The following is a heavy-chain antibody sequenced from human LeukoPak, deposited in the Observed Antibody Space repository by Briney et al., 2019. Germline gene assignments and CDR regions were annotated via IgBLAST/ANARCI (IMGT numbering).Heavy chain of an antibody. J-gene: IGHJ4*02. D-gene: IGHD3-9*01. Sequence: GGSLRLSCAASGFTFSSYAMSWVRQAPGKGLEWVSGISDSGGRTYYADSVKGRFTISRDNSKNTLYLHMNSLRAEDTAVYYCALIVNNILTGRIWIDNGGQGILVTVSS. V-gene: IGHV3-23*01. CDR1: GFTFSSYA. CDR3: ALIVNNILTGRIWIDN. CDR2: ISDSGGRT.